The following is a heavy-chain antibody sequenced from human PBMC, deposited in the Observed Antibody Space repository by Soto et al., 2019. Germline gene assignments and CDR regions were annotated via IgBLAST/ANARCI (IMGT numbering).Heavy chain of an antibody. CDR3: ARAVSSSWSSFDY. J-gene: IGHJ4*02. CDR2: IYYSGST. V-gene: IGHV4-31*03. Sequence: QVQVQESGPGLVKPSQTLSLICTVSGASISSYGYYWSWIRQHPGQGLEWIGYIYYSGSTYYNPSLKSRVTISVDTSKNQFSLKLSSVTAADTAVYYCARAVSSSWSSFDYWGQGTLVTVSS. CDR1: GASISSYGYY. D-gene: IGHD6-13*01.